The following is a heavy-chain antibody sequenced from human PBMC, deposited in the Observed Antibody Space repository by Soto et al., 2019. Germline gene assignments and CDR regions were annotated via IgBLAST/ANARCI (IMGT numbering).Heavy chain of an antibody. CDR2: INHSGST. V-gene: IGHV4-34*01. D-gene: IGHD6-13*01. J-gene: IGHJ4*02. CDR3: ARGMAAAGRTLFDY. Sequence: LSLTCAVYGGSFSCYYWSWIRQPPGKGLEWIGEINHSGSTNYNPSLKSRVTISVDTSKNQFSLKLSSVTAADTAVYYCARGMAAAGRTLFDYWGQGTLVTVSS. CDR1: GGSFSCYY.